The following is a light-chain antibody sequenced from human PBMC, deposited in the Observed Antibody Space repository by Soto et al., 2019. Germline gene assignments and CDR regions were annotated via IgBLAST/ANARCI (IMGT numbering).Light chain of an antibody. J-gene: IGKJ4*01. V-gene: IGKV1-39*01. CDR2: AAC. CDR3: QQRYSTPLT. CDR1: QSISSY. Sequence: DIQMTQSLSSLSASVGDRVSITCGASQSISSYLNWYQQKPGKATKLLIYAACSLQSGVPSSLSSSGPGTDFTLTISSLQPEDFATYYCQQRYSTPLTFGGGTKVEIK.